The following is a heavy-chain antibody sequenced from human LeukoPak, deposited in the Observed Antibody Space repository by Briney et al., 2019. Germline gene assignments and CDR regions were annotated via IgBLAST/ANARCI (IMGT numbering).Heavy chain of an antibody. CDR1: GFTFSSYS. J-gene: IGHJ4*02. CDR3: AKGSEYSSSVFDY. D-gene: IGHD6-6*01. CDR2: ISSSSSTI. Sequence: GGSLRLSCAASGFTFSSYSMNWVRQAPGKGLEWVSYISSSSSTIYYADPVKGRFTISRDNAKNSLYLQMNSLGAEDTAVYYCAKGSEYSSSVFDYWGQGTLVTVSS. V-gene: IGHV3-48*01.